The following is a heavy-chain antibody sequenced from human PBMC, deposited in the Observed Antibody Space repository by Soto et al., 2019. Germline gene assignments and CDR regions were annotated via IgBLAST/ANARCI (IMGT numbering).Heavy chain of an antibody. J-gene: IGHJ4*02. CDR2: ISSRSSYI. D-gene: IGHD5-12*01. Sequence: EVQLVESGGALVKLGGSLRLSCAASGFTFSSFSLNGVRQVQGKGLEWVPPISSRSSYIYYADSVKGRLTISRDNAKNSLYLQMNSLRAEDTAVYYCARELSAYSGYDSLDYWGQGTLVTVSS. CDR3: ARELSAYSGYDSLDY. CDR1: GFTFSSFS. V-gene: IGHV3-21*01.